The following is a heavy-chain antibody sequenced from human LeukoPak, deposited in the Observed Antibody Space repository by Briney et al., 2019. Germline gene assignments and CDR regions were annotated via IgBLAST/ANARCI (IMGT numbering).Heavy chain of an antibody. V-gene: IGHV4-30-2*01. Sequence: PSQTLSLTCTVSGGSISSGGYYWSWIRQPPGKGLEWIGYIYHSGSTYYNPSLKSRVTISVDRSKNQFSLKLSSVTAADTAVYYCARDNRELIDYWGQGTLVTVSS. D-gene: IGHD3-10*01. J-gene: IGHJ4*02. CDR3: ARDNRELIDY. CDR2: IYHSGST. CDR1: GGSISSGGYY.